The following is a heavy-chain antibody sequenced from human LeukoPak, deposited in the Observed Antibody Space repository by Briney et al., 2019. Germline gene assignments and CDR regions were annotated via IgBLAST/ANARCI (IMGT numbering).Heavy chain of an antibody. CDR1: GGSISSSSYY. CDR3: ARRPLRYDSSGYYRSGFDY. J-gene: IGHJ4*02. Sequence: SETLSLTSTVSGGSISSSSYYWGWIRQPPGKGLEWIGSIYYSGSTYYNPSLKSRVTISVDTSKNQFSLKLSSVTAADTAVYYCARRPLRYDSSGYYRSGFDYWGQGTLVTVSS. D-gene: IGHD3-22*01. CDR2: IYYSGST. V-gene: IGHV4-39*01.